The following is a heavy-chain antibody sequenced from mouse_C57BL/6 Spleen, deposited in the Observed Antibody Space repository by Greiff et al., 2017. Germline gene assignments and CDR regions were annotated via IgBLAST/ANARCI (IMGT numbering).Heavy chain of an antibody. D-gene: IGHD4-1*01. CDR2: IDPETGGT. J-gene: IGHJ4*01. V-gene: IGHV1-15*01. CDR1: GYTFTDYE. Sequence: VQLQQSGAELVRPGASVTLSCKASGYTFTDYEMHWVKQTPVHGLEWIGAIDPETGGTAYNQKFKGKAILTADKSSSTAYMELRSLTSEDSAVYYCTRNWDYAMDDWGQGTSVTVSS. CDR3: TRNWDYAMDD.